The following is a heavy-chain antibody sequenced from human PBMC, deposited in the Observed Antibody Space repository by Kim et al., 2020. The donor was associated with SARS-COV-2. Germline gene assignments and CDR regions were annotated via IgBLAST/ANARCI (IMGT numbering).Heavy chain of an antibody. J-gene: IGHJ4*02. CDR1: GGSVSSGSYY. Sequence: SETLSLTCTVSGGSVSSGSYYWSWIRQPPGKGLEWIGYIYYSGSTNYNPSLKSRVTISVDTSKNQFSLKLSSVTAADTAVYYCARGGYYDSSGYSPFDYWGQGTLVTVSS. V-gene: IGHV4-61*01. CDR3: ARGGYYDSSGYSPFDY. D-gene: IGHD3-22*01. CDR2: IYYSGST.